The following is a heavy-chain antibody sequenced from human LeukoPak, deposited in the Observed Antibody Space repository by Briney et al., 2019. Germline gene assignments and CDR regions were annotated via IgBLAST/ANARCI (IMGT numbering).Heavy chain of an antibody. J-gene: IGHJ4*02. D-gene: IGHD6-19*01. CDR3: ARHRGAKGPWYSSGWALEYYFDY. V-gene: IGHV5-51*01. CDR2: IYPGDSDT. Sequence: PGESLKISCKGSGYSFTSYWIGWVRQMPGKGLEWMGIIYPGDSDTRYSPSFQGQVTISADKSISTAYLQWSSLKASDTAMYYCARHRGAKGPWYSSGWALEYYFDYWGQGTLVTVSS. CDR1: GYSFTSYW.